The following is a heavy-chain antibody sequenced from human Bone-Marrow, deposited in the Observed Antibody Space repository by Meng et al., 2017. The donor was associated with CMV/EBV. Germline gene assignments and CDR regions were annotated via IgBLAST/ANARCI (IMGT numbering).Heavy chain of an antibody. CDR2: INWNGGST. CDR3: ARDLSAYCSSTSCYWGSLDY. D-gene: IGHD2-2*01. J-gene: IGHJ4*02. CDR1: GFTLDDYG. V-gene: IGHV3-20*04. Sequence: GESLKISCAASGFTLDDYGMSRVCQAPGKGLEWVSGINWNGGSTGYADSVKGRFTISRDNAKNSLYLQMNSLRAEDTALYYCARDLSAYCSSTSCYWGSLDYWGQGTLVTVSS.